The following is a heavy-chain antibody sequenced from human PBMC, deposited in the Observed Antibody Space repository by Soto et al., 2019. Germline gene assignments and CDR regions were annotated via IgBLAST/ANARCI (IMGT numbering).Heavy chain of an antibody. D-gene: IGHD3-10*01. CDR2: ISAYNGNT. CDR3: ARMGVLWFGESTFPDY. Sequence: ASVKFSCKASGYTFTSYGISWVRQAPGQGLEWMGWISAYNGNTNYAQKLQGRVTMTTDTSTSTAYMELRSLRSDDTAVYYCARMGVLWFGESTFPDYWGQGTLVTVSS. V-gene: IGHV1-18*01. CDR1: GYTFTSYG. J-gene: IGHJ4*01.